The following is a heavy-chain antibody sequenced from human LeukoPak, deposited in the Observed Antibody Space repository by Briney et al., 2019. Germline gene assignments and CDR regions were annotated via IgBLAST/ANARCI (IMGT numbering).Heavy chain of an antibody. V-gene: IGHV3-9*01. CDR3: AKDLPEYSGSAGGMDV. J-gene: IGHJ6*02. CDR1: GFTFDDYA. Sequence: PGGSLRLSCAASGFTFDDYAMHWVRQAPGKGLEWVSGISWNSGSIGYADSVKGRFTISRDNAKNSLYLQMNSLRAEDTALYYCAKDLPEYSGSAGGMDVWGQGTTVTVSS. CDR2: ISWNSGSI. D-gene: IGHD5-12*01.